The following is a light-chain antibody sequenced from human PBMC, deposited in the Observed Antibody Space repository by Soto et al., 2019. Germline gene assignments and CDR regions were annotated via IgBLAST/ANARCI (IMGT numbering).Light chain of an antibody. V-gene: IGLV1-51*01. CDR2: DTN. CDR3: GTWDTSLSAVV. CDR1: SSNIGKNY. Sequence: QAVVTQPPSVSAAPGQKVTISCSGASSNIGKNYVSWYQQLPGAAPKLVIFDTNKRPSGIPDRFSGSKSGTSAALDITALQTGDEDDYYCGTWDTSLSAVVFGGGTKLTVL. J-gene: IGLJ2*01.